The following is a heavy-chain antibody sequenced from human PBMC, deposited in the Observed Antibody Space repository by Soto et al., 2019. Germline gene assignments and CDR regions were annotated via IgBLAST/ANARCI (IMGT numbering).Heavy chain of an antibody. V-gene: IGHV5-10-1*01. CDR2: IDPSDSQT. D-gene: IGHD3-22*01. CDR1: GYSFAGYW. CDR3: ARQIYDSDTGPNFQYYFDS. Sequence: PGESLKISCKGSGYSFAGYWITWVRQKPWKGLEWMRRIDPSDSQTYYSPSFRGHVTISVTKSITTVFLQWSSLRASDTAMYYCARQIYDSDTGPNFQYYFDSWGQGTPVTVSS. J-gene: IGHJ4*02.